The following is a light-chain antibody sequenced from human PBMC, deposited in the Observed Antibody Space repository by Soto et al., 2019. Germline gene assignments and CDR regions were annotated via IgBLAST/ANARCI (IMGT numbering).Light chain of an antibody. CDR3: SSFASSNTWV. CDR1: SSDVGAYNY. V-gene: IGLV2-8*01. CDR2: EVT. J-gene: IGLJ3*02. Sequence: QSALTQPPSASGSPGQSVTISCTGTSSDVGAYNYVSWYQQHAGKAPKLVIYEVTKRPSGVPDRFSGSKSANTASLTVSGLHAEDDADYYCSSFASSNTWVFGGGTKLTV.